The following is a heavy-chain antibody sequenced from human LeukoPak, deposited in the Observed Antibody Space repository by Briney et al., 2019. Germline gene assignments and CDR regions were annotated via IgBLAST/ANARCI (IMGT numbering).Heavy chain of an antibody. J-gene: IGHJ5*02. CDR3: ARELLITRTWFDP. CDR1: GYSFTTYA. D-gene: IGHD3-22*01. CDR2: INTNTGNP. Sequence: ASVKVSCKASGYSFTTYAMNWVRQAPGQGLEWMGWINTNTGNPTYAQGFTGRFVFSLDISVSTAYLQISSLKAEDTAVYYCARELLITRTWFDPWGQGTLVTVSS. V-gene: IGHV7-4-1*02.